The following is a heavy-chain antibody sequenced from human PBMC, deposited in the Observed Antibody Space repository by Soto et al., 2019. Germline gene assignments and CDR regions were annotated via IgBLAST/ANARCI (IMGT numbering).Heavy chain of an antibody. Sequence: EVQLVESGGGLVQPGGYLKLSCAASGFIFSGSAMHWVRQASGKGLEWVGRIRSKANSYATAYAASVKGRFTISRDDSKNTAYLQMNSLKTEDTAVYYCTRQPLTIFVVVIANAFDIWGQGTMVTFSS. CDR3: TRQPLTIFVVVIANAFDI. V-gene: IGHV3-73*02. CDR2: IRSKANSYAT. D-gene: IGHD3-3*01. J-gene: IGHJ3*02. CDR1: GFIFSGSA.